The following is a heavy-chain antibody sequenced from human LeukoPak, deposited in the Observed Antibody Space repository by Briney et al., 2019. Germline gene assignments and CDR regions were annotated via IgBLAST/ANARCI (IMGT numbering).Heavy chain of an antibody. V-gene: IGHV3-7*03. Sequence: GGSLRLSCAASGFSFSNHWMTWVRQAPGKGLEWVANIKEDGSEKYYVDSLKGRFTISRDNAKNSLYLQMNSLRAEDTVLYYCARSAFWNYDAFDIWGQGTMVTVSS. CDR3: ARSAFWNYDAFDI. J-gene: IGHJ3*02. D-gene: IGHD1-7*01. CDR2: IKEDGSEK. CDR1: GFSFSNHW.